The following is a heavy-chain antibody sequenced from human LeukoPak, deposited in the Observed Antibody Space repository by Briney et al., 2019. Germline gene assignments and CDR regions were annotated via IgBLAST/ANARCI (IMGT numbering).Heavy chain of an antibody. CDR2: ISYDGSNK. D-gene: IGHD6-6*01. V-gene: IGHV3-30*04. CDR1: GFTFSSYA. CDR3: ARGPVLYYYYMDV. Sequence: GRSLRLSCAASGFTFSSYAMHWVRQAPGKGLEWVAVISYDGSNKYYADSVKGRFTISRDNSKNTLYLQMNSLRAEDTAVYYCARGPVLYYYYMDVWGKGTTVTVSS. J-gene: IGHJ6*03.